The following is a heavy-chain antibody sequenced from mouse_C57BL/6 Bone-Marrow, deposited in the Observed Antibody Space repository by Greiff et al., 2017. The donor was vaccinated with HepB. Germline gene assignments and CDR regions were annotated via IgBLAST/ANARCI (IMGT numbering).Heavy chain of an antibody. Sequence: QVQLQQSGAELAKPGASVKLSCKASGYTFTSYWMHWVKQRPGQGLEWIGYINPSSGYTKYNQKFKDQATLTADKSSSTAYMQLSSLTYEDPAVYYCASPGSSYYFDYWGQGTTLTVSS. J-gene: IGHJ2*01. CDR2: INPSSGYT. CDR1: GYTFTSYW. CDR3: ASPGSSYYFDY. D-gene: IGHD1-1*01. V-gene: IGHV1-7*01.